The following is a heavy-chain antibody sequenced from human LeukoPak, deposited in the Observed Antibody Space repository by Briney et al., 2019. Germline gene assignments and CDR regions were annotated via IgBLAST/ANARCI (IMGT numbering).Heavy chain of an antibody. Sequence: DTLSLTCTLSGGPISGYYWSWIRQPPGKGLECIGYIYYSGSTNYNPSLKSRVTISVDTSRNQFSLKLTSVTAADTAVYYCAKVGDRDGSGYYWGFEYWGQGTLVTVSS. CDR1: GGPISGYY. J-gene: IGHJ4*02. V-gene: IGHV4-59*08. CDR2: IYYSGST. CDR3: AKVGDRDGSGYYWGFEY. D-gene: IGHD3-22*01.